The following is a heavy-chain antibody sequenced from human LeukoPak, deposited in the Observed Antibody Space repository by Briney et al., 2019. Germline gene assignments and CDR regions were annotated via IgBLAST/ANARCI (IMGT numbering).Heavy chain of an antibody. CDR2: IRYDGSNK. CDR1: GFTFSSYG. V-gene: IGHV3-30*02. Sequence: QPGGSLRLSCAASGFTFSSYGMHWVRQAPGKGLEWVAFIRYDGSNKYYADSVKGRFTISRDNSRNTLYLQMNSLRAEDTAVYYCAKEQGIAAAGPGTFDYWGQGTLVTVSS. J-gene: IGHJ4*02. CDR3: AKEQGIAAAGPGTFDY. D-gene: IGHD6-13*01.